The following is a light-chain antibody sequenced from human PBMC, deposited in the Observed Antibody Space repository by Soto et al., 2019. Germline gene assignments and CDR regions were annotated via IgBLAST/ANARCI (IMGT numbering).Light chain of an antibody. J-gene: IGLJ3*02. V-gene: IGLV2-14*01. Sequence: QSAPTQPASVSGSRGQSITISCTGTSSDVGGYNYVSWYQHHPGKAPKLLIYEVTNRPSGVSSRFSGSKSGNTASLTVSGLQAEDEADYYCSSHTSTNTRVFGGGTKLTVL. CDR3: SSHTSTNTRV. CDR2: EVT. CDR1: SSDVGGYNY.